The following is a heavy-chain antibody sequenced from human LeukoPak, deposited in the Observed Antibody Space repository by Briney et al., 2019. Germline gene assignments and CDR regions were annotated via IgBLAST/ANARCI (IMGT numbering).Heavy chain of an antibody. D-gene: IGHD6-13*01. V-gene: IGHV4-39*01. J-gene: IGHJ4*02. CDR3: ARRGGLPPYSSSWYFDY. CDR2: IYYTGTT. Sequence: SETLCLTCTVSGDSISSSSYYWGWIRQPPGKGLEYIGSIYYTGTTYYNPSLKSRVTISVDTSKNQFSLRLSSVTAADTAVYYCARRGGLPPYSSSWYFDYWGQGTLVTVSS. CDR1: GDSISSSSYY.